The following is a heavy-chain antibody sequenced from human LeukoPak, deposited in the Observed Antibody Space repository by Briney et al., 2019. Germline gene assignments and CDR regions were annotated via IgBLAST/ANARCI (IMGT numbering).Heavy chain of an antibody. J-gene: IGHJ5*02. CDR3: ARDKGIAVAGPEWFDP. CDR1: GDSVSSNSAA. CDR2: TYYRSKWYN. D-gene: IGHD6-19*01. Sequence: SQTLSLTCAISGDSVSSNSAAWNWIRQSPSRGLEWLGRTYYRSKWYNDYAVSVKSRITINPDTSKNQFSLQLNSVTPEDTAVCYCARDKGIAVAGPEWFDPWGQGTLVTVSS. V-gene: IGHV6-1*01.